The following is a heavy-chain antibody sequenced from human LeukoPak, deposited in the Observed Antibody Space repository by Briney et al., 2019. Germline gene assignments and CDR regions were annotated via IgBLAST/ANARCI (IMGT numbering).Heavy chain of an antibody. CDR2: IIPIFGTA. Sequence: SVKVSCKASGGTFSSYAISWVRQAPGQGLEWMGGIIPIFGTANYAQKLQGRVTITADESTSTAYMELSSLRSEDTAVYYCARRSSYYDSSGYYPGPFDYWGQGTLVTVS. D-gene: IGHD3-22*01. CDR3: ARRSSYYDSSGYYPGPFDY. J-gene: IGHJ4*02. V-gene: IGHV1-69*13. CDR1: GGTFSSYA.